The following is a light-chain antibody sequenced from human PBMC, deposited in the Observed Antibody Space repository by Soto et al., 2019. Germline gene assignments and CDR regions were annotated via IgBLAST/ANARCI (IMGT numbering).Light chain of an antibody. V-gene: IGLV2-8*01. CDR1: NSDVGGYNY. J-gene: IGLJ1*01. CDR3: SSYAGSNWYV. Sequence: QSALTQPPSASGSPGQSVTISCTGTNSDVGGYNYVSWYQQYPGKASRLIIYQVSERPSGVPDRFSGSKSGNTASLTVSGLQTADEADYYCSSYAGSNWYVFGTGTKVTVL. CDR2: QVS.